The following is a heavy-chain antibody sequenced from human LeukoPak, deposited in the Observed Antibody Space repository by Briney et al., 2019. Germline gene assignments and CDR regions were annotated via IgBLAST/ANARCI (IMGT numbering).Heavy chain of an antibody. J-gene: IGHJ4*02. Sequence: GGSLRLSCAASGFTFSSYGMSWVRQAPGKGLEWVSVVSGSGSNTYCADSVKGRFTISRDNSKNTLYLLMNSLRAEDTAVYYCAKDHGSLGSGLNWGQGTLVTVSS. CDR1: GFTFSSYG. CDR3: AKDHGSLGSGLN. D-gene: IGHD3-10*01. V-gene: IGHV3-23*01. CDR2: VSGSGSNT.